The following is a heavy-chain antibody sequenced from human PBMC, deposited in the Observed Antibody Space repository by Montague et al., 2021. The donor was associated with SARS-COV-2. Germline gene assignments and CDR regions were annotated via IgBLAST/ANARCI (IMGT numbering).Heavy chain of an antibody. D-gene: IGHD3-10*01. CDR2: IYYSGST. V-gene: IGHV4-39*07. CDR1: GGSISSSSYY. J-gene: IGHJ6*02. CDR3: AGDLAGYYGSGSYGGMDV. Sequence: SETLSLTCTVSGGSISSSSYYWGWIRQPPGKGLEWIGSIYYSGSTSYNPSLKSRVTISVDTSKNQLSLKLSAVTAADTAVYYCAGDLAGYYGSGSYGGMDVWGQGTTVTVSS.